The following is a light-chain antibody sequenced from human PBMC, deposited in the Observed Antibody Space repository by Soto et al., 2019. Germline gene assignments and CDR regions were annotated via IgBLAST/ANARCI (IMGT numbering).Light chain of an antibody. CDR2: AAS. J-gene: IGKJ4*01. CDR3: QQSYSTPLT. V-gene: IGKV1-39*01. CDR1: QSISSY. Sequence: DIQMTQSPSSLSASVGDRVTITCRASQSISSYLNWYRQKPGKAPKLLIYAASSLQSGVPSRFSGSGSGTDFTLTISSLQPEDFATYYCQQSYSTPLTFGGGTKVDSK.